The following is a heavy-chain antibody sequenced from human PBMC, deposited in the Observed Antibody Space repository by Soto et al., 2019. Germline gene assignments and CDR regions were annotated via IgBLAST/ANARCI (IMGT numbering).Heavy chain of an antibody. CDR2: INASNGNT. V-gene: IGHV1-18*01. CDR1: GYSFTNYG. Sequence: QVQLVQSGPEVKRPGASVKVSCKASGYSFTNYGLSWLRQAPVQGLEWMGWINASNGNTVYAQKLQGRVTMTTDTSTSTAYMELRSLRSDDTAIYYCALEIIGRRFDSWGQGTLLTVSS. CDR3: ALEIIGRRFDS. D-gene: IGHD3-3*01. J-gene: IGHJ4*02.